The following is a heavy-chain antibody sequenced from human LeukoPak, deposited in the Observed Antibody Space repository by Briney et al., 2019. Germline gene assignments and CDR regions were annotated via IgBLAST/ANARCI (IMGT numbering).Heavy chain of an antibody. CDR3: ARALIPYYYDSSGYSGFDY. D-gene: IGHD3-22*01. Sequence: ASVKVSCKASGYTFTSYGISWVRQAPGQGLEWMGWISAYNGNTNYAQKLQGRVTMTTDTSTSTAYMELRSLRSDDTAVYYCARALIPYYYDSSGYSGFDYWGQGTLVTVSS. J-gene: IGHJ4*02. CDR1: GYTFTSYG. CDR2: ISAYNGNT. V-gene: IGHV1-18*01.